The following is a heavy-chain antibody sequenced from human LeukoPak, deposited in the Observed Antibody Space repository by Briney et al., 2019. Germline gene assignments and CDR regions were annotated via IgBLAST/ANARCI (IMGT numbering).Heavy chain of an antibody. CDR1: GDSVSSNSAA. D-gene: IGHD2/OR15-2a*01. CDR3: AREKDDYFPFDP. J-gene: IGHJ5*02. CDR2: TFYRSKWYH. V-gene: IGHV6-1*01. Sequence: SQTLSLTCAISGDSVSSNSAAWNWIRQSPSRGIEWLGRTFYRSKWYHDYAVSVKSRVIINSDTSNNQFSLQLNSVTPEDTAVYYCAREKDDYFPFDPWGQGTLVTVSS.